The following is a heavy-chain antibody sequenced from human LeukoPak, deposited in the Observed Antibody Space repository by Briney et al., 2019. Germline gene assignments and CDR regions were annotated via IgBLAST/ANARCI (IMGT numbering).Heavy chain of an antibody. CDR2: IYPGDSDT. D-gene: IGHD5-24*01. CDR1: GYRFTSYW. J-gene: IGHJ4*02. Sequence: GASLKISFQGSGYRFTSYWIAWVRPLPGKGLEGIGIIYPGDSDTRYSPSFQGQVTISADKSISTAYLQWSSLKASDTAMYYCARKTDGYNPSDYWGQGTLVTVSS. V-gene: IGHV5-51*01. CDR3: ARKTDGYNPSDY.